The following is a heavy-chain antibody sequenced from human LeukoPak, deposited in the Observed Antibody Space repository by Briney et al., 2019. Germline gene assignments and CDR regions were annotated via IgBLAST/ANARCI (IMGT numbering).Heavy chain of an antibody. D-gene: IGHD2-2*01. CDR1: GYTFTSYG. CDR3: ATFIVVVPAAESLREY. V-gene: IGHV1-18*01. CDR2: ISAYNGNT. Sequence: ASVKVSCKASGYTFTSYGISWVRQAPGQGLEWMGWISAYNGNTNYAQKLQGRVTMTTDTSTSTAYMELRSLRSDDTAVYYCATFIVVVPAAESLREYWGQGTLVTVSS. J-gene: IGHJ4*02.